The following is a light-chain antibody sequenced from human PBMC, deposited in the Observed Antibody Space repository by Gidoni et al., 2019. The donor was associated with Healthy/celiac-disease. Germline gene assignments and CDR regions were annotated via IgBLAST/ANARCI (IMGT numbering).Light chain of an antibody. V-gene: IGKV3-11*01. CDR3: QQRSNWPPT. Sequence: EIVLTQSPATLSLSPGERATLSCRASQSVSSYLAWYQQKPGQAPRLLSYDASNRATRIPARLSGSGSRTDFTLTISSLGPEDFAVYDCQQRSNWPPTFGGGTKVEIK. J-gene: IGKJ4*01. CDR2: DAS. CDR1: QSVSSY.